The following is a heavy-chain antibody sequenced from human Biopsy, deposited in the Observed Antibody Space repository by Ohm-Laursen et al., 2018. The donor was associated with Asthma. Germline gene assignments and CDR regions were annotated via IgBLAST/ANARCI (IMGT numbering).Heavy chain of an antibody. CDR2: LIPVLGTP. J-gene: IGHJ4*02. D-gene: IGHD6-19*01. CDR1: GDSFSNYA. V-gene: IGHV1-69*01. CDR3: AKVAYRSGYMFFDS. Sequence: ASVKVSCKASGDSFSNYAISWVRQAPGQGLEWMGGLIPVLGTPDHAQMFEGRVTITADESTSTAYMELSSLSSEDTALYYCAKVAYRSGYMFFDSWGQGTLVTVSS.